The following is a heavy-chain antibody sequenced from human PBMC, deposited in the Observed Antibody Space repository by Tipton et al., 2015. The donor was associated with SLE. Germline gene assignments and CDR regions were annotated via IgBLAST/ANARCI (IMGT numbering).Heavy chain of an antibody. CDR2: INSETGAP. J-gene: IGHJ6*04. CDR1: GDTFTGYY. V-gene: IGHV1-2*02. Sequence: QVQLVQSGAELKKPGASVKVSCRASGDTFTGYYIHWVRQAPGQGFEWMGWINSETGAPNYAQKFQGRVTMTSDTSISTAYMELTSLTSDDTALDYCARDTTMRAVADEIGYYYDLGVWGKGTTVTVSS. CDR3: ARDTTMRAVADEIGYYYDLGV. D-gene: IGHD3-22*01.